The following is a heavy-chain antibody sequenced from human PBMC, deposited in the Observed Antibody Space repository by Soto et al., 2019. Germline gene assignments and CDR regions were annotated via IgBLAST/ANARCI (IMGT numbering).Heavy chain of an antibody. V-gene: IGHV3-30-3*01. CDR2: ISYDGSNK. CDR1: GFTFSSYA. CDR3: ARDSSSSGSLDY. D-gene: IGHD3-22*01. J-gene: IGHJ4*02. Sequence: ESGGGVVQPGRSLRLSCAASGFTFSSYAMHWVRQAPGKGLEWVAVISYDGSNKYYADSVKGRFTISRDNSKNTLYLQMNSLRAEDTAVYYCARDSSSSGSLDYWGQGTLVTVSS.